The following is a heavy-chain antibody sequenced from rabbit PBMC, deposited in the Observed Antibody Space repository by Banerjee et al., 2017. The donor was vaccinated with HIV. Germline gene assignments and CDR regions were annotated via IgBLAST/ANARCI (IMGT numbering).Heavy chain of an antibody. D-gene: IGHD7-1*01. CDR3: ARGDGAYAGYDGL. V-gene: IGHV1S40*01. CDR2: IYPDYGST. J-gene: IGHJ4*01. Sequence: QSLEESGGDLVKPGASLTLTCTASGFTISRSYYMCWVRQAPGKGLEWIASIYPDYGSTDYASWVNGRFTISKTSSTTVTLQMTSLTAADTATYFCARGDGAYAGYDGLWGPGTLVTVS. CDR1: GFTISRSYY.